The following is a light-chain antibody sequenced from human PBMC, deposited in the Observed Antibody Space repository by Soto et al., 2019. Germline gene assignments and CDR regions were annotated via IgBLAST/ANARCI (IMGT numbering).Light chain of an antibody. Sequence: EIVLTQSPGTLSLSPGERATLSCRASQSVSSSSYLAWYQQKPGHAPRLLIYGASSRATGIPDRFSGSGSGTDFTLTISRLEPEDFAVYYCQQYGSSLTFGGGTKVEIK. J-gene: IGKJ4*01. CDR2: GAS. V-gene: IGKV3-20*01. CDR1: QSVSSSSY. CDR3: QQYGSSLT.